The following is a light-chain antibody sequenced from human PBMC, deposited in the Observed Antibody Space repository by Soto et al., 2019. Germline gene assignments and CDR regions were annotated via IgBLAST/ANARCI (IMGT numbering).Light chain of an antibody. Sequence: EIVMTQSPATLSVSPGERATLSCRASQSVSSNLAWYQQKPGQAPRLLIYGASTRATGIPARFSGSGSETEFILTISSLQSEDSATYYCQHYNTWPWTFGQGTKVDI. CDR3: QHYNTWPWT. CDR1: QSVSSN. V-gene: IGKV3-15*01. J-gene: IGKJ1*01. CDR2: GAS.